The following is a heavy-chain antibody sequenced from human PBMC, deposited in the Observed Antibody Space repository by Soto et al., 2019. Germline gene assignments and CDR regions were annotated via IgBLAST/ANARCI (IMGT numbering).Heavy chain of an antibody. Sequence: EVQLLESGGGLVQPGGSLRLSCAASGFTFSSYAMSWVRQAPGKGLEWVSAISGSGGSTYYADSVKGRFTISRDNSKNTRYRQRNSLRAEDTAVYYGAKAGYSSSWYSVDDWFDPWGQGTRVTVSS. D-gene: IGHD6-13*01. J-gene: IGHJ5*02. CDR1: GFTFSSYA. CDR2: ISGSGGST. CDR3: AKAGYSSSWYSVDDWFDP. V-gene: IGHV3-23*01.